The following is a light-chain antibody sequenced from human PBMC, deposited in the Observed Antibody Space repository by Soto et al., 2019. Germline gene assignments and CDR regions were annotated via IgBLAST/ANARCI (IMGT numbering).Light chain of an antibody. J-gene: IGKJ5*01. V-gene: IGKV1-27*01. CDR2: SAS. CDR3: QKFNTAPLT. Sequence: DIQMTQSPSSLSASVGDRVTITCRASQDISVYLAWYQQKPGKVPKLLIYSASTLQSGVPSRFSGSGSGTDFTLTISSLQPEDVATYYCQKFNTAPLTFGKGTRLEIE. CDR1: QDISVY.